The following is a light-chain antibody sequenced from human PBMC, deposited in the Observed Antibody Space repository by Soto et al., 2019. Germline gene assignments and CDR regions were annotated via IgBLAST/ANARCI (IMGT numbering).Light chain of an antibody. CDR1: STDVGAYNY. V-gene: IGLV2-8*01. CDR3: GSHAGNSNLV. J-gene: IGLJ3*02. CDR2: EVT. Sequence: QSVLTQPPSASGSPGQSVTISCTGTSTDVGAYNYVSWYQQHPGKAPKLMIYEVTKQPSGVPDRFSGSKSGNTASLTVSGIQAEDEADYYCGSHAGNSNLVFGGGTKLTVL.